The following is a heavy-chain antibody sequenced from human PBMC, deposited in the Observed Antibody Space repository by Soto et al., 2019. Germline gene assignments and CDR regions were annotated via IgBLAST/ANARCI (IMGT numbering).Heavy chain of an antibody. D-gene: IGHD7-27*01. CDR2: IIPIFRTP. J-gene: IGHJ6*02. CDR1: GDTFSSFA. CDR3: ARDKDREELGGNYYSALDV. Sequence: QVQLVQSGAEVKKPGSSVKVSCKASGDTFSSFAISWVRQAPGQGLEWLGGIIPIFRTPNYAQKFQGRVTITADEPPTTAYMELSSLRSEDTAVYYCARDKDREELGGNYYSALDVWGQGTTVIVSS. V-gene: IGHV1-69*12.